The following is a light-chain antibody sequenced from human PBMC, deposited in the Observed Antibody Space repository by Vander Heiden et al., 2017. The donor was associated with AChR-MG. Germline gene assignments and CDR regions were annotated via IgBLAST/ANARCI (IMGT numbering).Light chain of an antibody. CDR3: SSYTSSSRWV. CDR2: DVS. V-gene: IGLV2-14*03. CDR1: SSDVGGYNY. Sequence: QSALTQPAPGAGSPGQAITISCTGNSSDVGGYNYVSWYQQHPGKAPKLMIYDVSNRPSGVSNRFSGSKSGNTASLTISGLQAEDEADYYCSSYTSSSRWVFGGGTKLTVL. J-gene: IGLJ3*02.